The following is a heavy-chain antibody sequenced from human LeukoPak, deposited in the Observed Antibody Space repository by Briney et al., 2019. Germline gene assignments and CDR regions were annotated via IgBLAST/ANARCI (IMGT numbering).Heavy chain of an antibody. Sequence: GASVKVSCKVSGYTLTELSMHWVRQAPGKGLEWMGGFDPEDGETIYAQKFQGRVTMTEDTSTDTAYMELSSLRSEDTAVYSCATDYYDSSGYSHIGYWGQGTLVTVSS. J-gene: IGHJ4*02. CDR3: ATDYYDSSGYSHIGY. CDR1: GYTLTELS. D-gene: IGHD3-22*01. CDR2: FDPEDGET. V-gene: IGHV1-24*01.